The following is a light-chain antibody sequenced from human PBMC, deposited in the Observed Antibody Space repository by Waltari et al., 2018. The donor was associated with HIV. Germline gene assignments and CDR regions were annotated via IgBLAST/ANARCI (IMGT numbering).Light chain of an antibody. CDR3: SSLTNSATLSVL. CDR2: EVS. V-gene: IGLV2-14*01. Sequence: QFALTQPASVSGSPGQSITISCTGSSSDIGYYNYVSWYQQHPGKAPKLIIYEVSIRPSGISSRFSGSKSGNTASLTISGLQAEDEADYFCSSLTNSATLSVLFGGGTQLTVL. J-gene: IGLJ3*02. CDR1: SSDIGYYNY.